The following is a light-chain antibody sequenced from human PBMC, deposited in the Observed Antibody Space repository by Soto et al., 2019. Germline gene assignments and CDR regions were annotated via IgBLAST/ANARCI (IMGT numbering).Light chain of an antibody. CDR3: QRYDSAPYT. Sequence: DIQMTQSPSSLSTSVGDRVTITCRASQAISNYLAWYQRKPGNVPKLLIYAASTLQSGVPSRFSGSGSGTDFTLTISSLQPEDVATYYCQRYDSAPYTFGQGTKLEL. CDR2: AAS. J-gene: IGKJ2*01. CDR1: QAISNY. V-gene: IGKV1-27*01.